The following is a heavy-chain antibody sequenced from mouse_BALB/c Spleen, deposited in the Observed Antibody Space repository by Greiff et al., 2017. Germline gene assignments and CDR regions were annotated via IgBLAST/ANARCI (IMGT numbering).Heavy chain of an antibody. Sequence: EVMLVESGGGLVKLGGSLKLSCAASGFTFSSYYMSWVRQTPEKRLELVAAINSNGGSTYYPDTVKGRFTISRDNAKNTLYLQMSSLKSEDTALYYCARLGYYGSSFDYWGQGTTLTVSS. J-gene: IGHJ2*01. CDR2: INSNGGST. D-gene: IGHD1-1*01. CDR3: ARLGYYGSSFDY. CDR1: GFTFSSYY. V-gene: IGHV5-6-2*01.